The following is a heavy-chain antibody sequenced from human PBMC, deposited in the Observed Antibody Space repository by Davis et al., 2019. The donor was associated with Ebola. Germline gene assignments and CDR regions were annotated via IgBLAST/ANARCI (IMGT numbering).Heavy chain of an antibody. CDR1: GFTFSNFG. J-gene: IGHJ3*01. V-gene: IGHV3-33*01. D-gene: IGHD1-14*01. CDR2: IWYDGSRE. CDR3: ARDPAIGQPLSTFDV. Sequence: PGGSLRLSCAAAGFTFSNFGMHWVRQAPGKGLEWLAVIWYDGSREYIADSMKGRFSISRDNSRNTLFLQVSSLRVEDTAVYYCARDPAIGQPLSTFDVWGQGTTVTVAS.